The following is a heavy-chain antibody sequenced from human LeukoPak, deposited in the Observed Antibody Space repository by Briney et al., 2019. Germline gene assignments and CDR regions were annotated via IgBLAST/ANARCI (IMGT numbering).Heavy chain of an antibody. CDR1: GYTFTGYY. V-gene: IGHV1-2*02. Sequence: ASVKVSCKASGYTFTGYYMHWVRQAPGQGLEWMGWINPNSGGTNYAQKFQGRVTMTRDTSISTAHMELSRLRSDDTAVYYCAREMAVAGSGVIDSWGQGTLVTVSS. J-gene: IGHJ4*02. CDR3: AREMAVAGSGVIDS. D-gene: IGHD6-19*01. CDR2: INPNSGGT.